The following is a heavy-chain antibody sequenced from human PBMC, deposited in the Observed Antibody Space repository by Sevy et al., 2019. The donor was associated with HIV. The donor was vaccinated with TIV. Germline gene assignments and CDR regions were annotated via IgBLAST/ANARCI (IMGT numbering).Heavy chain of an antibody. V-gene: IGHV3-30*04. CDR1: GFTFSTYA. Sequence: GGSLRLSCATSGFTFSTYAMHWLRQAPGKGLEWVAVISHDERTKYYADSVKGRFTISRDNPKNTLYLQMDSLRPEDRTFYYCARDPGNSGNYWGQGTLVTVSS. CDR3: ARDPGNSGNY. CDR2: ISHDERTK. J-gene: IGHJ4*02. D-gene: IGHD1-1*01.